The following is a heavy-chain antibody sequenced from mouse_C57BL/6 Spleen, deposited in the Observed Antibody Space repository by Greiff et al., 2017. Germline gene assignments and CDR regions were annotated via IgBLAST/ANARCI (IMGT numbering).Heavy chain of an antibody. CDR3: TRELVDY. CDR2: IDPETGGT. J-gene: IGHJ2*01. V-gene: IGHV1-15*01. CDR1: GYTFTDYE. Sequence: VQLQESGAELVKPGASVTLSCKASGYTFTDYEMHWVKQTPVQGLEWIGAIDPETGGTAYNQKFKGKAILTADKSSSTAYMLLRSLTSEDSAVYYCTRELVDYWGQGTTLTVSS.